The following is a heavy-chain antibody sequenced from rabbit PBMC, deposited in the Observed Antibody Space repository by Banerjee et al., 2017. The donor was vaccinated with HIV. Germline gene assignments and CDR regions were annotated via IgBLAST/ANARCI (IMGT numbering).Heavy chain of an antibody. D-gene: IGHD1-1*01. Sequence: QLKETGGGLVQPGGSLTLSCKASGFDFSSYYMSWVRQAPGKGLEWIGIIDAGSGNTDYASWVNGRFTISSDNAQNTVDLQMNSLTAADTATYFCARWSSSTYGLWGPGTLVPS. CDR3: ARWSSSTYGL. CDR2: IDAGSGNT. CDR1: GFDFSSYY. V-gene: IGHV1S7*01. J-gene: IGHJ6*01.